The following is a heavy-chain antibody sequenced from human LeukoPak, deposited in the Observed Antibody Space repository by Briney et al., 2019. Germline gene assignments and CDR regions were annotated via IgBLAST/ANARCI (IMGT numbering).Heavy chain of an antibody. J-gene: IGHJ3*01. V-gene: IGHV3-30*04. D-gene: IGHD6-19*01. CDR3: ARDMAVAGSGDAFDL. CDR2: ISYNGKNK. CDR1: GFTFSSHA. Sequence: GESLRLSCAASGFTFSSHAVHWVRQAPGKGLEWVAVISYNGKNKYYADSVKGRFTISRDNSKSSLFLQMHSLRAEDTAVYYCARDMAVAGSGDAFDLWGHGTMVTVSS.